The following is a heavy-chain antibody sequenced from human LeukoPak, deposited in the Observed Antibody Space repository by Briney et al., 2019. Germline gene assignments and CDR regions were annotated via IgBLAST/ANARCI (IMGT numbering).Heavy chain of an antibody. Sequence: ASVTVSCKASGYTFTGYYMHWVRQAPGQGLAWLGWINPNSGGTNYAQKFQGRVTMTRDTSISTAYVELSRLRSDDTAVYYGARAVIVVVPAAIPHFDPWGQGTLVTVSS. J-gene: IGHJ5*02. D-gene: IGHD2-2*01. CDR3: ARAVIVVVPAAIPHFDP. V-gene: IGHV1-2*02. CDR2: INPNSGGT. CDR1: GYTFTGYY.